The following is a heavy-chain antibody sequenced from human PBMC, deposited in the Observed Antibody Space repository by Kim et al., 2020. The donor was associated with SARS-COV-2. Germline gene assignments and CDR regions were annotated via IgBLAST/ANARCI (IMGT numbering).Heavy chain of an antibody. J-gene: IGHJ4*02. CDR3: ARDMGYSGSYLRGFDY. D-gene: IGHD1-26*01. V-gene: IGHV1-69*01. Sequence: KFQGRVTTTADESTSTAYMELSSLRSEDTAVYYCARDMGYSGSYLRGFDYWGQGTLLTVSS.